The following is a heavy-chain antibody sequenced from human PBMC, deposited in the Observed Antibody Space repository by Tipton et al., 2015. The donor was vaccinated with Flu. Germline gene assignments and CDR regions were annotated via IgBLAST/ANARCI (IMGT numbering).Heavy chain of an antibody. D-gene: IGHD3-22*01. CDR2: MYPGDSEI. CDR1: GYSFTTYW. Sequence: VQLVQSGAEVKKPGESLKISCKGFGYSFTTYWIAWVRQMPGRGLEWMGIMYPGDSEIRYSPSFEGQVTISADKSINTAYLQWSSVKASDTAMYYRVRHNSGYYADYRGQRTLVTVSS. V-gene: IGHV5-51*01. CDR3: VRHNSGYYADY. J-gene: IGHJ4*02.